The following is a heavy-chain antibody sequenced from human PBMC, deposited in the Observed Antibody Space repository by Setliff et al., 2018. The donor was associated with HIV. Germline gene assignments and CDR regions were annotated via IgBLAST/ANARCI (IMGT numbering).Heavy chain of an antibody. CDR1: GGSISSSSYY. Sequence: SETLSLTCTVSGGSISSSSYYWGWIRQPPGKGLEWIGTIYYSGGTYYKSSLKSRLIISLDTSKNQFSLNLRSVTAADTAVYFCASGEHRLHDYWGQGTLVTVSS. J-gene: IGHJ4*02. D-gene: IGHD1-26*01. V-gene: IGHV4-39*07. CDR2: IYYSGGT. CDR3: ASGEHRLHDY.